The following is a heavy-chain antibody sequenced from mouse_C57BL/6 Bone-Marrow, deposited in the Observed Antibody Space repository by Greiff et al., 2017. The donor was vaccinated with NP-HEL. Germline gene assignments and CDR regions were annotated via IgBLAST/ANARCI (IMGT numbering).Heavy chain of an antibody. D-gene: IGHD4-1*01. CDR2: ISSGGSYP. J-gene: IGHJ3*01. V-gene: IGHV5-6*01. CDR3: ARRGANWDGAWFAY. Sequence: EVQRVESGGDLVKPGGSLKLSCAASGFTFSSYGMSWVRQTPDKRLEWVATISSGGSYPYYPDSVKGRFTISRDNAKNTLYLQMSMLKSEDTAMYYCARRGANWDGAWFAYWGQGTLVTVSA. CDR1: GFTFSSYG.